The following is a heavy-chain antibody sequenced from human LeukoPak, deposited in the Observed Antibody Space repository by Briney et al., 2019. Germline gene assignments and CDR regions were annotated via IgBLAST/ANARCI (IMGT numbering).Heavy chain of an antibody. CDR3: ARGLGYWEVVPAAMGDWFDP. D-gene: IGHD2-2*01. CDR1: GYTFTGYY. Sequence: ASVKVSCKASGYTFTGYYMHWVRQAPGQGLEWMGWINPNSGGTNYPQKFQGRVTMTRDTSISTAYMELSRLRSDDTAVYYCARGLGYWEVVPAAMGDWFDPWGQGTLVTVSS. J-gene: IGHJ5*02. V-gene: IGHV1-2*02. CDR2: INPNSGGT.